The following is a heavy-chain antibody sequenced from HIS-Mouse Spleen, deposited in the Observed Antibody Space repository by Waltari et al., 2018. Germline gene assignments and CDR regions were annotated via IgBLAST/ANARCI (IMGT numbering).Heavy chain of an antibody. V-gene: IGHV4-39*07. CDR1: GGSISRSSYY. CDR2: IYYSGST. D-gene: IGHD1-1*01. CDR3: ARDPRWNDGIDY. Sequence: QRQLQESGPGLVKHSETLSLTCTVSGGSISRSSYYWGWIRQPPGKGLEWIGSIYYSGSTYYNPSLKSRVTISVDTSKNQFSLKLSSVTAADTAVYYCARDPRWNDGIDYWGQGTLVTVSS. J-gene: IGHJ4*02.